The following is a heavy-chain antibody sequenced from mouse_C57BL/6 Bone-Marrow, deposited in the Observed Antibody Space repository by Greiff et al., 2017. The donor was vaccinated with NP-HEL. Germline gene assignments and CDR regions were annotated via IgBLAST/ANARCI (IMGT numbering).Heavy chain of an antibody. D-gene: IGHD3-2*02. CDR3: TRWGSSASFFAY. Sequence: SGTVLPRPGASVKMSCKTSGYTFTSYWMHWVKQRPGQGLEWIGAIYPVNSDTSYNQKFKGKANLTAVTSASTAYMELSSLTNEDSAVYYCTRWGSSASFFAYWGQGTLVTVSA. CDR2: IYPVNSDT. J-gene: IGHJ3*01. V-gene: IGHV1-5*01. CDR1: GYTFTSYW.